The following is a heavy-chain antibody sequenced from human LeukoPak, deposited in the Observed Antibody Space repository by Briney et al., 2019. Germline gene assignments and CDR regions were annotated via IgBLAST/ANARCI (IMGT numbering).Heavy chain of an antibody. CDR1: VGSITTYH. Sequence: PSETLSLTCNVSVGSITTYHWSWIRQSPGKGLAWIGYIYHSGSTSYNPSLKSRVTISMDTSKNQFSLKLTSVSAADTAVYYCARHTYIRPVAPFDYWGQGALVTVSS. V-gene: IGHV4-59*08. CDR2: IYHSGST. J-gene: IGHJ4*02. CDR3: ARHTYIRPVAPFDY. D-gene: IGHD4-23*01.